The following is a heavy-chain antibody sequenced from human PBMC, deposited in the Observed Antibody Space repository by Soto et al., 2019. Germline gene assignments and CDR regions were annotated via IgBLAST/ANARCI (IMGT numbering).Heavy chain of an antibody. CDR3: GRGFVWSTGGGWFDP. CDR2: IIPIFGSA. CDR1: GGTFSTYA. D-gene: IGHD3-9*01. Sequence: QVQLVQSGAEVKKPGSSVKVSCQASGGTFSTYAINWVRQAPGQGLEWMGGIIPIFGSANYSQKFQGRVTIAADESTSTAIMELRSLRSEDTALYYCGRGFVWSTGGGWFDPWCQGTLVSVSS. J-gene: IGHJ5*02. V-gene: IGHV1-69*12.